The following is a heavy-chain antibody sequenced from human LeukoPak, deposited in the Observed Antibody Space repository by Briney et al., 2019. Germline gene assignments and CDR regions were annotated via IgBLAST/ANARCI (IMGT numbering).Heavy chain of an antibody. Sequence: SQTLSLTCAISGDSVSRNSAAWNWIRQSPSRGLEWLGRTYYRSKWFNNYAVSLKSRITINPASSKNQYSLHLNSVTPEDTAVYYCARMSYDSSPVWGRGTLVTVSS. J-gene: IGHJ4*02. CDR3: ARMSYDSSPV. V-gene: IGHV6-1*01. CDR1: GDSVSRNSAA. D-gene: IGHD6-13*01. CDR2: TYYRSKWFN.